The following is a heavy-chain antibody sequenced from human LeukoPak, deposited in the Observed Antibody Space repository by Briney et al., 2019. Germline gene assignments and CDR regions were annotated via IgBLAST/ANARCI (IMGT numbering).Heavy chain of an antibody. D-gene: IGHD2-2*01. CDR2: ISSSSSYT. CDR3: ARVEGDCSSTSCYLFDY. Sequence: GGSLRLSCAASGFTFSDYHMSWIRQAPGKGLEWGSYISSSSSYTNYADSVKGRFTISRDNAKNSLYLQMNSLRAEDTAVYYCARVEGDCSSTSCYLFDYWGQGTLVTVSS. J-gene: IGHJ4*02. CDR1: GFTFSDYH. V-gene: IGHV3-11*06.